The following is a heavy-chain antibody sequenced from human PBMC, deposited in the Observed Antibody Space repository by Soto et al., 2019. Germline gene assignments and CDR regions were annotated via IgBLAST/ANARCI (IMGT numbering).Heavy chain of an antibody. J-gene: IGHJ5*02. D-gene: IGHD2-8*01. V-gene: IGHV5-51*01. CDR3: ARQTNIGGELYYFDP. Sequence: PXESLKISCKTSGYSFTSYWIGWVRQRPGKGLEWMGVIYPFDSDTRYSPSFQGHVTISADKSISTAYLQWSSLEASDTAMYFCARQTNIGGELYYFDPWGLGNLVTVSS. CDR2: IYPFDSDT. CDR1: GYSFTSYW.